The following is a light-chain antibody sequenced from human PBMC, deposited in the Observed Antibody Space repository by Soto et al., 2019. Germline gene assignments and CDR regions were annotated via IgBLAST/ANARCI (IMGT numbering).Light chain of an antibody. CDR1: QSVSNNY. V-gene: IGKV3-11*01. CDR3: QQRSKWRT. J-gene: IGKJ1*01. Sequence: EIVLTPSPGTLSLSPVERATLSCRASQSVSNNYLAWYQQKPGQAPRLLIYDASKRATGIPARFSGSGFGTDYTLTISSLEPEDFAVYYCQQRSKWRTSGQGTKVDIK. CDR2: DAS.